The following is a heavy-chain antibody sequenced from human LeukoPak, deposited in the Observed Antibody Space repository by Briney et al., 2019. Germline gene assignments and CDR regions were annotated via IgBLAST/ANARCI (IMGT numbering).Heavy chain of an antibody. Sequence: GGSLRLSCAASGFTFSSYGMHWVRQAPGKGLEWVAVISYDGNNRYYADSVKGRFTISRDSSKSTLYLQMNSLRAEDTAVYYCAKARTKTSGWYYFDYWGQGTLVTVSS. CDR2: ISYDGNNR. J-gene: IGHJ4*02. CDR1: GFTFSSYG. D-gene: IGHD6-19*01. V-gene: IGHV3-30*18. CDR3: AKARTKTSGWYYFDY.